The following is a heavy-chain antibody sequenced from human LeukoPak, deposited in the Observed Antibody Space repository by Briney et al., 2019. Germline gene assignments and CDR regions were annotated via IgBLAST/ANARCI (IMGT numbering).Heavy chain of an antibody. CDR2: INPNSGGT. CDR3: ARVGGFRKLGITNYGMDV. J-gene: IGHJ6*02. CDR1: GYTFTSYG. D-gene: IGHD7-27*01. Sequence: GASVKVSCKASGYTFTSYGISWVRQAPGQGLEWMGWINPNSGGTNYAQKFQGWVTMTRDTSISTAYMELSRLRSDDTAVYYCARVGGFRKLGITNYGMDVWGQGTTVTVSS. V-gene: IGHV1-2*04.